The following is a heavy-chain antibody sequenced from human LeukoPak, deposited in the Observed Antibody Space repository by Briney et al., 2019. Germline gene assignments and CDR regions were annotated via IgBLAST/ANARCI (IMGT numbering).Heavy chain of an antibody. Sequence: SETLSLTCTVSGGSISSSSYYWGWIRQPPGKGLEWIGSIYYSGSTYYNPSLKSRVTISVDTSKNQFSLKLSSVTAADTAVYYCARHTHGDYWSPFDYWGQGTLVTVSS. CDR3: ARHTHGDYWSPFDY. J-gene: IGHJ4*02. V-gene: IGHV4-39*01. CDR1: GGSISSSSYY. D-gene: IGHD4-17*01. CDR2: IYYSGST.